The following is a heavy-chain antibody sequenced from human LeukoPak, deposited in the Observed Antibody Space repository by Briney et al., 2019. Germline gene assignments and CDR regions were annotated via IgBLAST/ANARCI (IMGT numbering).Heavy chain of an antibody. V-gene: IGHV3-53*01. CDR2: IYSGGTT. Sequence: QPGGSLRLSCAASGFTVSNNYMSWVRQAPGKGLEWVSVIYSGGTTDYVDSVKGRFTISRDNSKNTLFLQMNSLRAEDTAVYYCARVPGAYGSGTYYVWGQGTRVTVSS. CDR1: GFTVSNNY. D-gene: IGHD3-10*01. J-gene: IGHJ4*02. CDR3: ARVPGAYGSGTYYV.